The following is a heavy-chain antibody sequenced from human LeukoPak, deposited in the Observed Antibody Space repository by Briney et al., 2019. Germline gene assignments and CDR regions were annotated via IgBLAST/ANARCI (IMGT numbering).Heavy chain of an antibody. CDR1: GGSINSYY. D-gene: IGHD4-17*01. V-gene: IGHV4-59*01. Sequence: SETLSLTCTVSGGSINSYYWSWLRQPPGKGLEWIGYIYYTGKTNYNSSLKSRVTISVDASKNHFSLRLSSVTAADTAVYYCARDSRDYGSFDYWGQGTLVTVSS. J-gene: IGHJ4*02. CDR3: ARDSRDYGSFDY. CDR2: IYYTGKT.